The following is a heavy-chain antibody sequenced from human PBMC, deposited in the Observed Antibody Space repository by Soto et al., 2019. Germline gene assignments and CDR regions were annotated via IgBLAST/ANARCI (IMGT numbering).Heavy chain of an antibody. Sequence: EVQLLESGGDLVQAGGSLRLSCAASGFTFSTYAMSWVRQAPGKGLQWVSTISGSGGNTYYADSVKGRFTISRDNSRSTLQLQTNSLRAADTAISYCAQGFSSTTPRYFDLWGRGTLVTVSS. V-gene: IGHV3-23*01. J-gene: IGHJ2*01. CDR2: ISGSGGNT. CDR1: GFTFSTYA. CDR3: AQGFSSTTPRYFDL. D-gene: IGHD3-3*02.